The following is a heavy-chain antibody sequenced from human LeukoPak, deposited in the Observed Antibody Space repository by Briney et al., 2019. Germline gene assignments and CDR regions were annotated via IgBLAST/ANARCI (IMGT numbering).Heavy chain of an antibody. Sequence: SVKVSCKASGGTFSSYAISWVRQAPGQGLEWMGRIIPILGIANYAQKFQGRVTITADKSTSTAYMELSSLRSEDTAVYYCARGAPGDRGDYWGQGTLATVSS. V-gene: IGHV1-69*04. J-gene: IGHJ4*02. CDR3: ARGAPGDRGDY. D-gene: IGHD3-16*01. CDR1: GGTFSSYA. CDR2: IIPILGIA.